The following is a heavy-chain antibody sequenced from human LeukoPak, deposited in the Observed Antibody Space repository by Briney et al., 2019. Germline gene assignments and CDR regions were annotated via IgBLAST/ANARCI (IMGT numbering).Heavy chain of an antibody. D-gene: IGHD2-2*01. CDR3: ARLCSSTSCYVSFDI. Sequence: SETLSLTSPVSGGSISSSPWSWVRHLPKNGTEWNGYISYSGSKNYNPSFRSRFTISKDTFKNQFSLKLSSVTAADTAVYYCARLCSSTSCYVSFDIWGQRAMVTVSS. J-gene: IGHJ3*02. CDR1: GGSISSSP. V-gene: IGHV4-59*08. CDR2: ISYSGSK.